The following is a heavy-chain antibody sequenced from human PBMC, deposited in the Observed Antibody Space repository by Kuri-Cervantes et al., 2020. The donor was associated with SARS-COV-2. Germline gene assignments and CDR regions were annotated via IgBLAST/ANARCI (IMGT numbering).Heavy chain of an antibody. J-gene: IGHJ6*03. CDR1: GFSLTNYA. Sequence: GGSLRLSCGASGFSLTNYAIHWVRQAPGKGLEWVSVIWYDGKSEYYAGSVKGRFNISRDTSKNTVSLHMNSLRAEDTAMYYCATGAANSYMDVRGRGTTVTVSS. D-gene: IGHD3-10*01. V-gene: IGHV3-33*08. CDR3: ATGAANSYMDV. CDR2: IWYDGKSE.